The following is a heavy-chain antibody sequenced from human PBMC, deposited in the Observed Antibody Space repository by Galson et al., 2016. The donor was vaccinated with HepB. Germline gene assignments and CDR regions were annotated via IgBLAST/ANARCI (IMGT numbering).Heavy chain of an antibody. J-gene: IGHJ4*02. V-gene: IGHV4-59*01. CDR3: ARERSGGVSGRLDS. Sequence: SETLSLTCTVSSDSMSGYYWNWIRQPPGKGLEWIGDINYSGRTNYNPSLESRVTISVDSSKNQFFLKLTSVTAADTAVYFCARERSGGVSGRLDSWGPGALLTVSS. CDR2: INYSGRT. CDR1: SDSMSGYY. D-gene: IGHD6-25*01.